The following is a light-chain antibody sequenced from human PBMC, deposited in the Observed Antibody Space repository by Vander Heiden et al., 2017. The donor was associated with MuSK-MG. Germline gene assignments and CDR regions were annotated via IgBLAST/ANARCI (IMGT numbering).Light chain of an antibody. V-gene: IGLV2-8*01. CDR1: SSDVGGYNY. J-gene: IGLJ3*02. CDR3: DSYEGSNIYWV. CDR2: DVS. Sequence: QSALTQPPSASGSPGQSVTISCTGTSSDVGGYNYVSWYQQHPGKVPKPMIYDVSKRPSGVPDRFSGSKSGNTASVTVTGLQAEEEADYYCDSYEGSNIYWVFGGGTKLTVL.